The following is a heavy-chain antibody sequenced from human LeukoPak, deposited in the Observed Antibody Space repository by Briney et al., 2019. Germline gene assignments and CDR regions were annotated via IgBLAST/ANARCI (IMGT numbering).Heavy chain of an antibody. Sequence: ASVKVSCKASGYTFTGYYMHWVRQAPGQGLEWMGWINPNSGGTNYAQKFQGRVTMTRDTSISTAYMELSRLRSDVTAVYYCARDRVGITISSRQMNWFDPWGQGTLVTVSS. CDR1: GYTFTGYY. J-gene: IGHJ5*02. D-gene: IGHD3-9*01. CDR2: INPNSGGT. V-gene: IGHV1-2*02. CDR3: ARDRVGITISSRQMNWFDP.